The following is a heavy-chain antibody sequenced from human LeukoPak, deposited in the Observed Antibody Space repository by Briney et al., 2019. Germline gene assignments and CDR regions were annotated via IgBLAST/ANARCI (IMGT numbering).Heavy chain of an antibody. D-gene: IGHD1-14*01. CDR3: AADNQQIAV. CDR1: GFSFSNSA. CDR2: IVVGSGKT. Sequence: AASVKVSCKASGFSFSNSAMQWVRQARGQRLEWIGWIVVGSGKTNYAQKFQERVTMTRDMSTSTAYMELTSLRSEDTAVYYCAADNQQIAVWGQGTLVTVSS. V-gene: IGHV1-58*02. J-gene: IGHJ4*02.